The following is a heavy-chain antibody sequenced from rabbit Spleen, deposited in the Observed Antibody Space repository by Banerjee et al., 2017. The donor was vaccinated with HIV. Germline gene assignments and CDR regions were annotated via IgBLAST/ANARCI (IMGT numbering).Heavy chain of an antibody. V-gene: IGHV1S40*01. D-gene: IGHD8-1*01. Sequence: QSLEESGGDLVKPGASLTLTCKASGFSFSDRDVMCWVRQAPGKGLEWIACINTATGKAVYASWAKGRFTSSKTSSTTVTLQMTSLTAADTATYFCARDGAGGTYFALWGPGPWSPS. J-gene: IGHJ4*01. CDR3: ARDGAGGTYFAL. CDR1: GFSFSDRDV. CDR2: INTATGKA.